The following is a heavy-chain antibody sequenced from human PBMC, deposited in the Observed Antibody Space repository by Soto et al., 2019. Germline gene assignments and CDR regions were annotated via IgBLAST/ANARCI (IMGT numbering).Heavy chain of an antibody. CDR2: IYYSGST. Sequence: PSETLSLTCTVSGGSISSGDYYWSWIRQPPGKGLEWIGYIYYSGSTYYNPSLKSRVSISVDTSKNQFSLKLSSVTAAATAVYYCRSTTRGFCTPDVWGRGTTVTVSS. J-gene: IGHJ3*01. CDR3: RSTTRGFCTPDV. D-gene: IGHD2-2*01. V-gene: IGHV4-30-4*03. CDR1: GGSISSGDYY.